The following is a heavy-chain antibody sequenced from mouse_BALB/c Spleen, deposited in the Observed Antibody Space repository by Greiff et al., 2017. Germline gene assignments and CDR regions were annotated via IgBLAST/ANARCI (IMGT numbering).Heavy chain of an antibody. Sequence: EVKLVESGGGLVKPGGSLKLSCAASGFTFSSYAMSWVRQTPEKRLEWVASISSGGSTYYPDSVKGRFTISRDNARNILYLQMSSLRSEDTAMYYCAREDYFAYWGQGTLVTVSA. J-gene: IGHJ3*01. D-gene: IGHD2-4*01. CDR3: AREDYFAY. CDR1: GFTFSSYA. CDR2: ISSGGST. V-gene: IGHV5-6-5*01.